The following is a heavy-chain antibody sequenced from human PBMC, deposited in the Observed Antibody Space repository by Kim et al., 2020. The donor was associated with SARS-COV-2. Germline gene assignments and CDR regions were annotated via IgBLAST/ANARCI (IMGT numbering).Heavy chain of an antibody. Sequence: GGSLRLSCAASGFTFSSFWVTWVRQAPGRGLECVAYISQDGTDRRYVDSVKGRFTISRDNSENSLYLQMNSLRDEDTAVYYCATIRNGGYYSHWGQGTLVRVSS. J-gene: IGHJ4*02. CDR3: ATIRNGGYYSH. CDR2: ISQDGTDR. CDR1: GFTFSSFW. V-gene: IGHV3-7*01. D-gene: IGHD3-22*01.